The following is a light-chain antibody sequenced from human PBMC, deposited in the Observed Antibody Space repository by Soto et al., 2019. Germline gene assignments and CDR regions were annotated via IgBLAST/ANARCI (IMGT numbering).Light chain of an antibody. V-gene: IGLV2-14*01. CDR2: DVS. Sequence: QPVLTQPASVSGSPGQSITISCTGTSSDVGGYNYVSWYQQHPGKAPKLMIYDVSNRPSGVSNRFSGSKSGNTAALTISGLHAEDEADYYCSSYTSSSTLLIFGGGTKLTVL. CDR3: SSYTSSSTLLI. J-gene: IGLJ2*01. CDR1: SSDVGGYNY.